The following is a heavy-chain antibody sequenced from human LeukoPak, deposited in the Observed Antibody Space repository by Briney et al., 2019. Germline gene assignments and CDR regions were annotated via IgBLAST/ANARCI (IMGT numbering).Heavy chain of an antibody. J-gene: IGHJ2*01. CDR3: ARRTYFDL. CDR1: GGSISNYY. CDR2: IYYSGRT. V-gene: IGHV4-59*08. Sequence: SETLSLTCTVSGGSISNYYWSWVRQPPGKGLEWIGYIYYSGRTTYNPSLKNRVTISVDTSKNQFSLKLSSVTAADTAVYYCARRTYFDLWGRGTLVTVSS.